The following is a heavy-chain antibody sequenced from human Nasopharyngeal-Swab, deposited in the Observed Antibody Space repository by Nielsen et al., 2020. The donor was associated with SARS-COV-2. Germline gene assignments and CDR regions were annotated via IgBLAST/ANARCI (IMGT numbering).Heavy chain of an antibody. CDR2: IYPDDSDT. CDR3: ASPYCGGDCSPNWYFDL. V-gene: IGHV5-51*01. Sequence: GESLKISCKGSGYSFTSYWIGWVRQMPGKGLEWMGIIYPDDSDTRYSPSFQGQVTISADKSISTAYLQWSSLKASDTAMYYCASPYCGGDCSPNWYFDLWGRGTLVTVSS. J-gene: IGHJ2*01. D-gene: IGHD2-21*02. CDR1: GYSFTSYW.